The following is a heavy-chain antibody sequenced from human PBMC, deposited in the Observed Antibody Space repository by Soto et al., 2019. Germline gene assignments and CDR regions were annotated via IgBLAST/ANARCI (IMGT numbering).Heavy chain of an antibody. Sequence: GESLKISCKGSGFSFTSYWIGWVRQMPGKGLECMAIIYPRDSDTRYNPSFQGQVTISVDKSISTAYLQWSSLKTSDTAMYYCAITGVADAFEICGQGTMVTVSS. D-gene: IGHD3-3*01. CDR2: IYPRDSDT. CDR3: AITGVADAFEI. J-gene: IGHJ3*02. V-gene: IGHV5-51*01. CDR1: GFSFTSYW.